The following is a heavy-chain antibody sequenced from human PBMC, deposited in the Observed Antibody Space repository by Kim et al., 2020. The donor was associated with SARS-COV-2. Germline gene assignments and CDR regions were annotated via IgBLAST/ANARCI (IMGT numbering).Heavy chain of an antibody. CDR1: GFTFSSYA. CDR2: ISGSGGST. CDR3: AKDRGVAARHMEGDY. V-gene: IGHV3-23*01. J-gene: IGHJ4*02. D-gene: IGHD6-6*01. Sequence: GGSLRLSCAASGFTFSSYAMSWVHQAPGKGLEWVSAISGSGGSTYYADSVKGRFTISRDNSKNTLYLQMNSLRAEDTAVYYCAKDRGVAARHMEGDYWGQGTLVTVSS.